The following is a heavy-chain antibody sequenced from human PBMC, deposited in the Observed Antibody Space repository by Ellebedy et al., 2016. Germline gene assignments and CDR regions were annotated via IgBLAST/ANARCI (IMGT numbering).Heavy chain of an antibody. CDR3: AKGNAVPGPEPLDY. V-gene: IGHV3-66*01. J-gene: IGHJ4*02. CDR1: GFSVSSNY. Sequence: GGSLRLSCVVSGFSVSSNYLSWVRQAPGKGLEWISVISTSGGQTHYADSVKGRFTISRDNSKNTLLLQMNSLRAEDTAVYYCAKGNAVPGPEPLDYWGQGTLVTVSS. D-gene: IGHD6-19*01. CDR2: ISTSGGQT.